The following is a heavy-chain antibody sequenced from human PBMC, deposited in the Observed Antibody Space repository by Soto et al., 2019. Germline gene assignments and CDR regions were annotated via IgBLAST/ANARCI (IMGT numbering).Heavy chain of an antibody. CDR2: TTAILGTR. J-gene: IGHJ4*02. CDR3: EAGDSSHTGDH. Sequence: SVKVFSKASGDTLSLYGVCWVRQVPGKGLEWLGGTTAILGTRDYAQKFQGRMTITSDESTTTSYMELNSLTSHDTAVYYCEAGDSSHTGDHWGQGTLVTVSS. D-gene: IGHD5-18*01. CDR1: GDTLSLYG. V-gene: IGHV1-69*13.